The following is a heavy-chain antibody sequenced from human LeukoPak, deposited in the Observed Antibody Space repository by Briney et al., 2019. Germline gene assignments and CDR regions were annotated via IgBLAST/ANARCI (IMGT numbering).Heavy chain of an antibody. V-gene: IGHV3-53*01. CDR3: ARAIQFGGYFDY. CDR2: IFGAGTT. J-gene: IGHJ4*02. CDR1: GFTLSGDY. Sequence: SGGSLRLSCAASGFTLSGDYMSWVRQAPGKGLEWVSVIFGAGTTYYADSVKGRFTISRDNSKNTLYLQMNSLRAEDTAVYYCARAIQFGGYFDYWGQGTLVTVST. D-gene: IGHD2-15*01.